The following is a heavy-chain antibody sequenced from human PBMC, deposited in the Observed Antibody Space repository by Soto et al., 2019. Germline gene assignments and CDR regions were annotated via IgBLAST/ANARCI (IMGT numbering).Heavy chain of an antibody. CDR2: MSYDGSDK. V-gene: IGHV3-30*14. CDR1: GFTFSNYA. Sequence: QVQLVESGGGVVQPGRSLRLSCAASGFTFSNYAIHWVRQAPGKGLEWVAVMSYDGSDKYYADSVKGRFTISRDNTKNTLYLQVNSLRAEDTAVYYCASGLVGLWSPFDYWGQGTLVTVSS. D-gene: IGHD3-10*01. CDR3: ASGLVGLWSPFDY. J-gene: IGHJ4*02.